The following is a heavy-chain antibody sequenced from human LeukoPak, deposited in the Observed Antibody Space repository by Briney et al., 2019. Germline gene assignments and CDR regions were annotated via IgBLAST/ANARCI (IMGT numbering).Heavy chain of an antibody. V-gene: IGHV3-33*01. CDR3: ARDAADENWFDP. Sequence: PGGSLRLSCAASGFTFSSYGMHWVRQAPGKGLEWVAVIWYDGSNKYYADSVKGRFTISRDNSKNTLYLQMNSLRAEDTAVYYCARDAADENWFDPWGQGTLVTVSS. J-gene: IGHJ5*02. D-gene: IGHD6-13*01. CDR1: GFTFSSYG. CDR2: IWYDGSNK.